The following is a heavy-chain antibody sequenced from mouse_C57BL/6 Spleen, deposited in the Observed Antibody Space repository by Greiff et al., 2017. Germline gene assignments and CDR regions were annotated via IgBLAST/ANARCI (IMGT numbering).Heavy chain of an antibody. V-gene: IGHV7-3*01. CDR3: ARSLTRTGFDD. J-gene: IGHJ2*01. D-gene: IGHD4-1*01. Sequence: EVMLVESGGGLVQPGGSLSLSCAASGFTFTDYYMSWVRQPPGTALEWLGFIRNKANGYTTEYSASVKGRFTISRDNSQSILHLQMNAMSAADSATYYCARSLTRTGFDDWGQGTTLTVSS. CDR1: GFTFTDYY. CDR2: IRNKANGYTT.